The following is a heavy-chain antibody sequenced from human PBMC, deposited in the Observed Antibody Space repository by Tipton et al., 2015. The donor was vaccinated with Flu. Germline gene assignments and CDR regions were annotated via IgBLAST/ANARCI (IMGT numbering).Heavy chain of an antibody. CDR1: GDSIGGDYY. CDR2: ISRGGAT. Sequence: TLSLTCSVSGDSIGGDYYWGWIRQPPGKGLEWIGQISRGGATYYNSSLQSRATISVDSSRNRFSLKVRSVTAADTATYYCARRDYSNYVSQPKNWFDLWGQGILVIVSS. J-gene: IGHJ5*02. CDR3: ARRDYSNYVSQPKNWFDL. V-gene: IGHV4-38-2*01. D-gene: IGHD4-11*01.